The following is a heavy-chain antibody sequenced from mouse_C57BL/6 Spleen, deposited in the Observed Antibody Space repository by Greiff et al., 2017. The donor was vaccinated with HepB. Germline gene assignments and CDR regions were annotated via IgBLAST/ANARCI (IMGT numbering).Heavy chain of an antibody. CDR3: AIITTVVATGVDY. CDR2: IYPRSGNT. CDR1: GYTFTSYG. J-gene: IGHJ2*01. V-gene: IGHV1-81*01. D-gene: IGHD1-1*01. Sequence: VQLQQSGAELARPGASEKLSCKASGYTFTSYGISWVKQRTGQGLEWIGEIYPRSGNTYYNEKFKGKATLTADKSSSTAYMELRSLTSEDSAVYFCAIITTVVATGVDYWGQGTTLTVSS.